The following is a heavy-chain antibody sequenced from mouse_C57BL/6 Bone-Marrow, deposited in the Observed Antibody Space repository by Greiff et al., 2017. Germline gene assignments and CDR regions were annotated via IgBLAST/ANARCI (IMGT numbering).Heavy chain of an antibody. D-gene: IGHD1-1*01. J-gene: IGHJ4*01. V-gene: IGHV1-81*01. CDR3: ARPYYYGSSQSFYAMDY. CDR2: IYPRSGNT. Sequence: QVHVKQSGAELARPGASVKLSCKASGYTFTSYGISWVKQRTGQGLEWIGEIYPRSGNTYYNEKFKGKATLTADKSSSTAYMELRGLTSEDSAVYFCARPYYYGSSQSFYAMDYWGQGTSVTVSS. CDR1: GYTFTSYG.